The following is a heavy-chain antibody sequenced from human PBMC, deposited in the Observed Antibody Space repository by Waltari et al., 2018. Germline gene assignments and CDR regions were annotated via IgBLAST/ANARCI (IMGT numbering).Heavy chain of an antibody. V-gene: IGHV4-39*07. CDR1: VASITSSSYY. J-gene: IGHJ4*02. Sequence: QLQLQESGPGLVKPSEPLSLPCTVSVASITSSSYYWGWIRQPPGKGLEWIGSIYYSGSTYYNPSLKSRVTISVDTSKNQFSLKLSSVTAADTAVYYCACRTMATKPFDYWGQGTLVTVSS. D-gene: IGHD5-12*01. CDR3: ACRTMATKPFDY. CDR2: IYYSGST.